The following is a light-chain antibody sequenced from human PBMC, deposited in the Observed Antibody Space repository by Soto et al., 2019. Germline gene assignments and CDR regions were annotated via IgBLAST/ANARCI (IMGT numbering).Light chain of an antibody. CDR2: AAS. CDR1: QTISSW. J-gene: IGKJ1*01. V-gene: IGKV1-5*01. Sequence: DIQMTQSPSTLSGSVGDRVTITCRASQTISSWLAWYQQKPGKAPKLLIYAASSLQSGVPSRFSGSGSGTDFTLTISRLEPEDFAVYYCQQYGSSLWTFGQGTKVDIK. CDR3: QQYGSSLWT.